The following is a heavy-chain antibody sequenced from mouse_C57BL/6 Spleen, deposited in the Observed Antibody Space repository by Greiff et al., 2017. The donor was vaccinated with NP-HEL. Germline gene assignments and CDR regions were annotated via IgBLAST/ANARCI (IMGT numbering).Heavy chain of an antibody. Sequence: VQLQQPGAELVMPGASVKLSCKASGYTFTSYWMHWVKQRPGQGLEWIGEIDPSDSYTNYNQKFKGKSTLTVDKSSSTAYMQLSSLTSEDSAVYYCARYYGYDGAWFAYWGQGTLVTVSA. V-gene: IGHV1-69*01. D-gene: IGHD2-2*01. CDR2: IDPSDSYT. CDR1: GYTFTSYW. CDR3: ARYYGYDGAWFAY. J-gene: IGHJ3*01.